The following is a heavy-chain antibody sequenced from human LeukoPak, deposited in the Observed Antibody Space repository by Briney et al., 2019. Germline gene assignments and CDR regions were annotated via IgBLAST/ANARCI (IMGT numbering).Heavy chain of an antibody. CDR3: ARDTETYYDFWSGPLDV. Sequence: ASVKVSCKASGYTFTSYGISWVRQAPGQGLEWMGWISAYNGNTNYAQKLQGRVTMTTDTSTSTAYMELRSPRSDDTAVYYCARDTETYYDFWSGPLDVWGQGTTVTVSS. CDR1: GYTFTSYG. J-gene: IGHJ6*02. CDR2: ISAYNGNT. V-gene: IGHV1-18*01. D-gene: IGHD3-3*01.